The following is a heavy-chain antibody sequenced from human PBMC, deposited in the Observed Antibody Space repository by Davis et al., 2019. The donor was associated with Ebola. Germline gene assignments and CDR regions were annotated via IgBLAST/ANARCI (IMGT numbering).Heavy chain of an antibody. CDR1: GYTFTSYG. D-gene: IGHD1-26*01. CDR3: ASLGGSYYWGRGYFDY. V-gene: IGHV1-18*01. CDR2: ISAYNGNT. J-gene: IGHJ4*02. Sequence: PSVKVSCKASGYTFTSYGISWVRQAPGQGLEWMGWISAYNGNTNYAQKLQGRVTMTRDTSTSTVYMELSSLRSEDTAVYYCASLGGSYYWGRGYFDYWGQGTLVTVSS.